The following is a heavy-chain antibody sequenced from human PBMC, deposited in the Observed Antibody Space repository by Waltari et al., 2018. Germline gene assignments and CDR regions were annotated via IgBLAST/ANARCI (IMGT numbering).Heavy chain of an antibody. CDR1: GGSFSGYY. CDR2: INHSGRT. CDR3: ARDDYGGNSQFDY. Sequence: QVQLQQWGAGLLKPSETLSLTCAVYGGSFSGYYWSWNRPPPGKGLEWLGEINHSGRTNYNPSLKSRVTISVDTSKNQFSLKLSSVTAADTAVYYCARDDYGGNSQFDYWGQGTLVTVSS. V-gene: IGHV4-34*01. D-gene: IGHD4-17*01. J-gene: IGHJ4*02.